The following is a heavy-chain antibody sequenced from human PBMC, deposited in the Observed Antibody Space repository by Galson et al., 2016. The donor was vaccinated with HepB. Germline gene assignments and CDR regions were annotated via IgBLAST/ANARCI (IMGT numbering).Heavy chain of an antibody. CDR2: IHSASGT. CDR1: GFTVSSNT. CDR3: ATYDTVTGQFDP. Sequence: SLRLSCAASGFTVSSNTLSWVRQAPGKGLEWVSLIHSASGTYYADSVKGRFSISRDSSKNTVYLQMNSLRAEDTAIYYCATYDTVTGQFDPWGQGTPVTVSS. D-gene: IGHD1-1*01. V-gene: IGHV3-53*01. J-gene: IGHJ5*02.